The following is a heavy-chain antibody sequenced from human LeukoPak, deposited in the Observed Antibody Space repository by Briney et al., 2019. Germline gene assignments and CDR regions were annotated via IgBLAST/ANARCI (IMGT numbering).Heavy chain of an antibody. V-gene: IGHV4-59*01. CDR1: GGSISSYY. CDR3: ARIEDYGGNSVNY. J-gene: IGHJ4*02. CDR2: IYYSGST. D-gene: IGHD4-23*01. Sequence: SETLSLTCTVSGGSISSYYWSWIRQPPGKGLEWIGYIYYSGSTYYNPSLKSRVTISVDTSKNQFSLKLSSVTAADTAVYYCARIEDYGGNSVNYWGQGTLVTVSS.